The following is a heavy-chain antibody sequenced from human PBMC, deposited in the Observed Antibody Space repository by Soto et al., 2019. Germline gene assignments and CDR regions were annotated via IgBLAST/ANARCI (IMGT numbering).Heavy chain of an antibody. D-gene: IGHD6-13*01. CDR2: IYYSGST. V-gene: IGHV4-39*07. Sequence: PSETLSLTCTVTGDSISSRSYYWGWIRQPPGKGLEWIGSIYYSGSTYNNPSLRSRVSMSIDTSKDQFSLKLSSVTAADTAVYYCARIAAAGDAFDIWGQGTMVTVSS. CDR3: ARIAAAGDAFDI. J-gene: IGHJ3*02. CDR1: GDSISSRSYY.